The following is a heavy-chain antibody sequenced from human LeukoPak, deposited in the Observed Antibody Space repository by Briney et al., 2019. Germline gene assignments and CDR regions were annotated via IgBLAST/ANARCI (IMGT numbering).Heavy chain of an antibody. D-gene: IGHD6-13*01. CDR1: GGSFSGYY. CDR3: ASYGGVAAAGAVGSVDY. J-gene: IGHJ4*02. CDR2: MNHSGST. Sequence: SETLSLTCAVYGGSFSGYYWSWIRQPPGKGLEWIGEMNHSGSTNYNPSLKSRVTISVDTSKNQFSLKLSSVTAADTAVYYCASYGGVAAAGAVGSVDYWGQGTLVTVSS. V-gene: IGHV4-34*01.